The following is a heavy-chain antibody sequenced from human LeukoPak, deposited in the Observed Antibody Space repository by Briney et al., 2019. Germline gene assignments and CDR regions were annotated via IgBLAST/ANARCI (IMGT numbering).Heavy chain of an antibody. CDR1: GGSVTSGGVY. V-gene: IGHV4-31*03. CDR2: IYRSGTT. D-gene: IGHD6-6*01. CDR3: ARGPSSSDYFYMDV. J-gene: IGHJ6*03. Sequence: LSLTCTVAGGSVTSGGVYWSWIRQHPGKGLEWIGYIYRSGTTYYNPSVESRAIMSVDTSKNQFSLKLTSVTAADTASYYCARGPSSSDYFYMDVWGKGTTVIVSS.